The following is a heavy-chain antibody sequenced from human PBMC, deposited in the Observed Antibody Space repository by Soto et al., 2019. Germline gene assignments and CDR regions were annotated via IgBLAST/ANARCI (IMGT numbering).Heavy chain of an antibody. D-gene: IGHD1-1*01. CDR2: ISSSGSTI. J-gene: IGHJ5*02. CDR3: ARDVGSPRTGGDWFDP. CDR1: GFTFSSYE. V-gene: IGHV3-48*03. Sequence: PGGSLRLSCAASGFTFSSYEMNWVRQAPGKGLEWVSYISSSGSTIYYADSVKGRFTISRDNAKNSLYLQMNSLRAEDTAVYYCARDVGSPRTGGDWFDPWGQGTLVTVYS.